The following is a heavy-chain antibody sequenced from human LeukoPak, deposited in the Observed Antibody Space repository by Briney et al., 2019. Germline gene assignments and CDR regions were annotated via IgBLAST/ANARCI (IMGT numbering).Heavy chain of an antibody. V-gene: IGHV4-4*07. D-gene: IGHD3-10*01. CDR2: IYTSGST. J-gene: IGHJ4*02. Sequence: SETLSLTCTVSGGSISSYYWSWIRQPAGKGLEWIGRIYTSGSTYYNPSLKSRVTISVDTSKNQFSLKLSSVTAADTAVYYCARGGVPFGSDYWGQGTLVTVSS. CDR1: GGSISSYY. CDR3: ARGGVPFGSDY.